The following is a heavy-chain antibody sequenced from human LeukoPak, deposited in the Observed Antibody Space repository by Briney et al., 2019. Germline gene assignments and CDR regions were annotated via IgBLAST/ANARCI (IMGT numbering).Heavy chain of an antibody. CDR3: AISIAVAGTDFDY. V-gene: IGHV3-33*01. Sequence: GGSLRLSCAASGFTFSSYGMHWVRQAPGKGLGWVAVIWYDGSNKYYADSVKGRFTISRDNSKNTLYLQMNSLRAEDTAVYYCAISIAVAGTDFDYWGQGTLVTVSS. J-gene: IGHJ4*02. D-gene: IGHD6-19*01. CDR1: GFTFSSYG. CDR2: IWYDGSNK.